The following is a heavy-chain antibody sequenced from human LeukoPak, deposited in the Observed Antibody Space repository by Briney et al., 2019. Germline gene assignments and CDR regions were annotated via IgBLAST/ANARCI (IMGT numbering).Heavy chain of an antibody. CDR2: ISSSSSYI. V-gene: IGHV3-21*01. J-gene: IGHJ6*03. CDR1: GFTFSSYS. Sequence: PGGSPRLSCAASGFTFSSYSMNWVRQAPGKGLEWVSSISSSSSYIYYADSVKGRFTISRDNAKNSLYLQMNSLRAEDTAVYYCARDAFGYCSSTSCYFGYYYYMDVWGKGTTVTVSS. D-gene: IGHD2-2*03. CDR3: ARDAFGYCSSTSCYFGYYYYMDV.